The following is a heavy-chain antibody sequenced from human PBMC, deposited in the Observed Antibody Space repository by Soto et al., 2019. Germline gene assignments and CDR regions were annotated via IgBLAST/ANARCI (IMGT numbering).Heavy chain of an antibody. J-gene: IGHJ6*02. CDR3: ARDGLRNLDYYYYGMDV. Sequence: QVQLVQSGAEVKKPGASVKVSCKASGYTFTSYGISWVRQAPGQGLEWMGWISAYNGNTNYAQKLQGRVTMTTDTSTSTAYMGLRSLRSDDTAVYYCARDGLRNLDYYYYGMDVWGQGTTVTVSS. D-gene: IGHD3-16*01. CDR1: GYTFTSYG. CDR2: ISAYNGNT. V-gene: IGHV1-18*01.